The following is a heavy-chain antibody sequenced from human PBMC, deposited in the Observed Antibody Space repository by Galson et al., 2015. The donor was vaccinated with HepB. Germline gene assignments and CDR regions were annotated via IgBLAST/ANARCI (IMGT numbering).Heavy chain of an antibody. J-gene: IGHJ4*02. D-gene: IGHD6-19*01. CDR3: ARGGGGRYYGSGGTHPGRGF. Sequence: SLRLSCAASGFTVRNNHMTWVRQAPGKGLEWVSVIYGGGDTFYADSVKGRFTVSREDSKNTIYLQMNNLRAEDTAVYYCARGGGGRYYGSGGTHPGRGFWGQGTLVTVSS. CDR1: GFTVRNNH. V-gene: IGHV3-53*01. CDR2: IYGGGDT.